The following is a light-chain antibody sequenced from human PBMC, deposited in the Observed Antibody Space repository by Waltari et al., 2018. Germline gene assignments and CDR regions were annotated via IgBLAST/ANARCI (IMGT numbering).Light chain of an antibody. J-gene: IGKJ1*01. CDR2: WAS. CDR3: QQFYTTPWT. V-gene: IGKV4-1*01. Sequence: DIVMTQSPDSLAVSLGERATINCKSSQTVLYSTKNKNYLTWYQQKPGQPPKLLIYWASTRGSGVPDRFTGRGSGTDFTLTISSLQAEDVAVYYCQQFYTTPWTFGQGTRVEIK. CDR1: QTVLYSTKNKNY.